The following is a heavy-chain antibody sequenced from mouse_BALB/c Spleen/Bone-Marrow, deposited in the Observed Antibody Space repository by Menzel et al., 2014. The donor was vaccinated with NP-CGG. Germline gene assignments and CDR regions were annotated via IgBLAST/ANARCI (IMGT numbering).Heavy chain of an antibody. J-gene: IGHJ2*01. V-gene: IGHV5-6-3*01. CDR1: GFTFSSYG. CDR2: ININGGST. D-gene: IGHD4-1*01. CDR3: ARGLGFFDY. Sequence: EVHLVESGGGLVQPGGSLKLSCAASGFTFSSYGMSWVRQTPDKRLELVATININGGSTYYPDSVKGRFTISRDNAKNTLYLQMSSLKSEDTAMYYCARGLGFFDYWGQGTTLTVSS.